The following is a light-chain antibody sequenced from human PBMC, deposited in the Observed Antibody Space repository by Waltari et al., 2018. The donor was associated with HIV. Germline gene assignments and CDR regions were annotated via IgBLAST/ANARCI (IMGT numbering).Light chain of an antibody. CDR2: GHN. CDR1: SSTIGSNY. V-gene: IGLV1-47*01. CDR3: AAWDDSLSGLV. J-gene: IGLJ2*01. Sequence: QSVLTKPPSASGTPGQRVTISCSGSSSTIGSNYVYWYQQLPGTAPKLLIYGHNQRPAGVPDRFSVSKSGTSASLAISGLRSEDAADYYCAAWDDSLSGLVFGGGTKLTVL.